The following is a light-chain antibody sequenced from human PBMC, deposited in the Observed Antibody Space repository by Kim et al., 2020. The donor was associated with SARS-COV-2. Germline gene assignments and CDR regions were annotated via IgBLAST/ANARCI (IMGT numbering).Light chain of an antibody. CDR1: HDISNY. CDR2: GAS. CDR3: QQYDDLTFT. J-gene: IGKJ3*01. V-gene: IGKV1-33*01. Sequence: DIQLTQSPSSLSASVGDRVTITCQASHDISNYLNWYQQKPEKAPKLLISGASNLEAGVPSRFGGSGSGRHFTFTISSLQPDDIATYYCQQYDDLTFTFGPGTKVDIK.